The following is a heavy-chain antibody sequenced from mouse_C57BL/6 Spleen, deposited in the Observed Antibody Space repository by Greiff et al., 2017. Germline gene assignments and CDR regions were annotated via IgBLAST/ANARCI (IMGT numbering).Heavy chain of an antibody. CDR2: IYPGDGDT. Sequence: VQLQQSGPELVKPGASVKISCKASGYAFSSSWMNWVKQRPGKGLEWIGRIYPGDGDTNYNGKFKGKATLTAAKSSSTAYMQLSSLTSEDSAVYFCARPLLPYWYFDVWGTGTTVTVSS. D-gene: IGHD2-10*01. V-gene: IGHV1-82*01. CDR3: ARPLLPYWYFDV. CDR1: GYAFSSSW. J-gene: IGHJ1*03.